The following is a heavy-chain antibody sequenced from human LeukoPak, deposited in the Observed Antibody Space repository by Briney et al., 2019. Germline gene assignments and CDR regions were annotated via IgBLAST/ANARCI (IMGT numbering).Heavy chain of an antibody. Sequence: GGSLRLSCAASGFTVSSNYMSWVRQAPGKGLEWVGRIKSKTDGGTTDYAAPVKGRFTISRDDSKNTLYLQMNSLKTEDTAVYYCTSIAARRDYWGQGTLVTVSS. CDR3: TSIAARRDY. CDR1: GFTVSSNY. J-gene: IGHJ4*02. V-gene: IGHV3-15*01. D-gene: IGHD6-6*01. CDR2: IKSKTDGGTT.